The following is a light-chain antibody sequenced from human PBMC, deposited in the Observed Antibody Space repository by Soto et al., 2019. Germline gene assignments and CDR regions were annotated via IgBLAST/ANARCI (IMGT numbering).Light chain of an antibody. J-gene: IGLJ1*01. V-gene: IGLV6-57*04. CDR3: QSYASNNNYV. CDR2: EDN. Sequence: NFMLTQPHSVSESPGKTVIISCTRSSGSIASHYVQWYQQRPGSAPTTVIYEDNQRPSGVPDRFSGSIDSSSNSASLTISGLKTAEEADYYCQSYASNNNYVFGTGTKLTVL. CDR1: SGSIASHY.